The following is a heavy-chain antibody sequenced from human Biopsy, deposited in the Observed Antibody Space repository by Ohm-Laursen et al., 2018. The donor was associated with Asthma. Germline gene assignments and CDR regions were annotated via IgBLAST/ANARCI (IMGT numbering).Heavy chain of an antibody. CDR2: LIPVLGTP. V-gene: IGHV1-69*10. Sequence: ASVKVSCKVSGDSFSNYAISWVRQAPGQGLEWMGGLIPVLGTPDHAKMFEGRVTITADKSRSKAYMELSSLSSEDTAVYYCARGYSGSDRIVYYYSGLEVWGKGTTVTASS. J-gene: IGHJ6*04. CDR1: GDSFSNYA. D-gene: IGHD5-12*01. CDR3: ARGYSGSDRIVYYYSGLEV.